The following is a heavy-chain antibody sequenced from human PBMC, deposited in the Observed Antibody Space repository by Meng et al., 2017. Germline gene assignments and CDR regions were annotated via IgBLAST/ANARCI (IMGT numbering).Heavy chain of an antibody. CDR1: GFTFGDYA. D-gene: IGHD5-24*01. CDR2: IRSKAYGGTT. J-gene: IGHJ4*01. CDR3: TGGYNTVRDY. Sequence: GESLKISCTASGFTFGDYAMSWFRQAPGKGLEWVGFIRSKAYGGTTEYAASVKGRFTISRDDSKSIAYLQMNSLKTEDTAVYYCTGGYNTVRDYWGHGTRVTVSS. V-gene: IGHV3-49*03.